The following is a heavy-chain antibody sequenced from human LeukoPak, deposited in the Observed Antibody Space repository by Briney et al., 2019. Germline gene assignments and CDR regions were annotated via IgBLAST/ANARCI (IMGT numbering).Heavy chain of an antibody. CDR3: ARDRGSSDPNYFDY. CDR1: GFTFSSHE. D-gene: IGHD3-16*01. V-gene: IGHV3-48*03. CDR2: ISSGSTI. J-gene: IGHJ4*02. Sequence: GGSLRLSCVVSGFTFSSHEMNWVRQALGKGLEWVSYISSGSTIYYADSVKGRFTISRDNAKNSLYLQLNSLRAEDTAVYYCARDRGSSDPNYFDYWGQGTLVTVSS.